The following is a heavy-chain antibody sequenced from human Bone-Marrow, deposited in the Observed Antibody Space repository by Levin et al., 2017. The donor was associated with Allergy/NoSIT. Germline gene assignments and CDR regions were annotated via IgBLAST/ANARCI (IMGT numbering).Heavy chain of an antibody. D-gene: IGHD3-10*01. CDR1: GYTFTSYY. CDR2: INPSGGST. CDR3: ACEDKGFGENPYFDY. Sequence: ASVKVSCKASGYTFTSYYMHWVRQAPGQGLEWMGIINPSGGSTSYAQKFQGRVTMTRDTSTSTVYMELSSLRSEDTAVYDCACEDKGFGENPYFDYWGQGTLVTVSS. V-gene: IGHV1-46*01. J-gene: IGHJ4*02.